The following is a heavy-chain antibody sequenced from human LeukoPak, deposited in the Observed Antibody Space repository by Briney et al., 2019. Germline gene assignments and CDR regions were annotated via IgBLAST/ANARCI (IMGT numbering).Heavy chain of an antibody. Sequence: GGSLRLSCAASGFTFGDHIMNWVRQLPGKRLEWVAYVSDSGSTVYYADSVKGRFTVSRDNGKSSLYLQMNSLRVEDTALYYCVRQFASWGQGTLVTVSS. J-gene: IGHJ4*02. CDR3: VRQFAS. V-gene: IGHV3-48*01. CDR2: VSDSGSTV. CDR1: GFTFGDHI.